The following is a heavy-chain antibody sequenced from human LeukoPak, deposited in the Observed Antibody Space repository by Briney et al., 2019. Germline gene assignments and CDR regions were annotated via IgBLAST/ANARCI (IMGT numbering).Heavy chain of an antibody. Sequence: PGGSLRLSCAASGFTFSSYAMHWVRQAPGKGLEWVSAISGSGGSTYYADSVKGRFTISRDNSKNTLYLQMNSLRAEDTAVYYCAKGLLLWFGERYFDYWGQGTLVTVSS. CDR3: AKGLLLWFGERYFDY. D-gene: IGHD3-10*01. V-gene: IGHV3-23*01. J-gene: IGHJ4*02. CDR1: GFTFSSYA. CDR2: ISGSGGST.